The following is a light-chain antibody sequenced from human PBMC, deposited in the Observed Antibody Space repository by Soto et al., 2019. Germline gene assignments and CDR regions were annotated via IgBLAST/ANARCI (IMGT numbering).Light chain of an antibody. CDR2: EVS. CDR3: SSYTSISTLV. Sequence: QSALTQPRSVSGSHGQSVTISCTGTSTDVGGSNNVSWYQQHPGKAPKLMIYEVSNRPSGVSNRFSGSKSGNTASLTISGLQAEDEADYYCSSYTSISTLVFGGGTQLTVL. V-gene: IGLV2-14*01. J-gene: IGLJ2*01. CDR1: STDVGGSNN.